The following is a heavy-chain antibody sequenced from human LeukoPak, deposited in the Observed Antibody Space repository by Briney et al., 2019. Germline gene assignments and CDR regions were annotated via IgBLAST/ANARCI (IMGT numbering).Heavy chain of an antibody. CDR3: ARDNSVEDTAWWFDL. V-gene: IGHV3-30*02. CDR1: GFTFSSYG. D-gene: IGHD4-23*01. CDR2: VRNDGNNK. Sequence: GGSLRLSCAASGFTFSSYGMDWVSQAQGKGMEWVAFVRNDGNNKDYTDSVKGRFTISRDNSKNTLYLQMNKLRAEDTAVYYCARDNSVEDTAWWFDLWGQGTLVTVSS. J-gene: IGHJ5*02.